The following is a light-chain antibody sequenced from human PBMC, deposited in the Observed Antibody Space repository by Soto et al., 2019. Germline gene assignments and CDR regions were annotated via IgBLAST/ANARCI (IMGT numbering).Light chain of an antibody. CDR3: QQLNSYPIT. CDR1: QGISNW. V-gene: IGKV1-12*01. CDR2: AAY. Sequence: DIQMTQSPSSVAASVGDRVTISCRASQGISNWLAWYQQKLGKAPKLLIYAAYTLQSGVTSRFSGSGSGTEFTLTISSLQPEDFATYYCQQLNSYPITVGQGTKVEIK. J-gene: IGKJ1*01.